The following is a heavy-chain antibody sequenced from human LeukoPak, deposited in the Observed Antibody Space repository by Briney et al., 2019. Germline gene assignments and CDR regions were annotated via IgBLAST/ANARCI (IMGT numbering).Heavy chain of an antibody. CDR1: GFTFTSSA. Sequence: SVKVSCEASGFTFTSSAMQWVRQARGQRLEWIGWIVVGSGNTNYAQKFQERVTITRDMSTSTAYMELSSLRSEDTAVYYCAAVVGYCSSTSCPGLDFDYWGQGTLVTVSS. J-gene: IGHJ4*02. CDR2: IVVGSGNT. CDR3: AAVVGYCSSTSCPGLDFDY. V-gene: IGHV1-58*02. D-gene: IGHD2-2*01.